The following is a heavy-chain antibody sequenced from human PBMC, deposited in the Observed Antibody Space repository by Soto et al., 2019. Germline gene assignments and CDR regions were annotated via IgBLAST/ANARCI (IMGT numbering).Heavy chain of an antibody. CDR3: ARLLTTLGPNWFDP. Sequence: GEALKISCKGSGYSFTSYWIGWVRQMPGKGLEWVGIIYTGDSDTRYSPSFQGQVTISADKSISTAYLQWRSLKASDAAMYYCARLLTTLGPNWFDPWGQGTLVTVSS. CDR2: IYTGDSDT. J-gene: IGHJ5*02. CDR1: GYSFTSYW. V-gene: IGHV5-51*01. D-gene: IGHD4-4*01.